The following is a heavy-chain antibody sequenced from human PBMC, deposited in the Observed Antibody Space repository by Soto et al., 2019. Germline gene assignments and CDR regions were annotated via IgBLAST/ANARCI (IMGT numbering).Heavy chain of an antibody. CDR2: ISSSGSTI. V-gene: IGHV3-11*01. CDR1: GFTFSDFY. Sequence: LRLSCAASGFTFSDFYMSWIRQAPGKGLEWVSYISSSGSTIYYADSVKGRFTISRDNAKNSLYLQMNSLRAEDTAVYYCARRYCSGSSCYRGFGYWGQGTLVTVSS. CDR3: ARRYCSGSSCYRGFGY. D-gene: IGHD2-15*01. J-gene: IGHJ4*02.